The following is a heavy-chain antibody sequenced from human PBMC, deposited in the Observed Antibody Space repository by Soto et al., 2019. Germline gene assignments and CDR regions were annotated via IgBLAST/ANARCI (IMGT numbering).Heavy chain of an antibody. CDR1: GGSISSYY. Sequence: PSETLSLTCTVSGGSISSYYCSWIRQPPGKGLEWIGYIYYSGSTNYNPSLKSRVTISVDTSKNQFSLKLSSVTAADTAVYYCAREAGGGYFDYWGQGTLVTVSS. V-gene: IGHV4-59*01. J-gene: IGHJ4*02. CDR2: IYYSGST. D-gene: IGHD3-10*01. CDR3: AREAGGGYFDY.